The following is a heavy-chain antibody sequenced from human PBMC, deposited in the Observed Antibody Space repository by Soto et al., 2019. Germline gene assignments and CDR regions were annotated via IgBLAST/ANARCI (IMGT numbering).Heavy chain of an antibody. CDR2: ISGSGGST. CDR1: GFTFSSYA. D-gene: IGHD6-13*01. J-gene: IGHJ5*01. V-gene: IGHV3-23*01. Sequence: GGSLRLSCAASGFTFSSYAMSWVRQAPGKGLEWVSGISGSGGSTDYADFVKGRFTISRDNSKNTLYLQMNSLRAEDTAVYYCAKYSPYSSSWLNWFEFWGQGTLVTVSS. CDR3: AKYSPYSSSWLNWFEF.